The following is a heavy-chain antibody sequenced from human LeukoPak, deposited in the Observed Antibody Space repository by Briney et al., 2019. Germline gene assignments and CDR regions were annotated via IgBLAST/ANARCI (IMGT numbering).Heavy chain of an antibody. V-gene: IGHV4-31*03. J-gene: IGHJ2*01. Sequence: SQTLSLTCTVSGGSISSGASDWGWIRQHPKRGLEWVGYINHIGGTYYNPSLGSRVTMSVDTSKNQFSLKLSSVTAADSAVYYCARAARQGFTMIVVPFFYFDLWGRGTLVTVSS. D-gene: IGHD3-22*01. CDR3: ARAARQGFTMIVVPFFYFDL. CDR2: INHIGGT. CDR1: GGSISSGASD.